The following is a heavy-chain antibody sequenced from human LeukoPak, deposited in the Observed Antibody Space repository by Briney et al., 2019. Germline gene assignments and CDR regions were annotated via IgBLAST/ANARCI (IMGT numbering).Heavy chain of an antibody. D-gene: IGHD2-2*02. J-gene: IGHJ3*02. CDR2: IIPIFGTA. CDR1: GGTFSSYA. Sequence: SVKVSCKASGGTFSSYAISWVRQAPGQGLEWMGGIIPIFGTANYAQKFQGRVTFTRDTSISTAYMELSSLRSEDTAVYFCARATVVAGYCTTTRCYKPFDIWGQGTMVTVSS. V-gene: IGHV1-69*05. CDR3: ARATVVAGYCTTTRCYKPFDI.